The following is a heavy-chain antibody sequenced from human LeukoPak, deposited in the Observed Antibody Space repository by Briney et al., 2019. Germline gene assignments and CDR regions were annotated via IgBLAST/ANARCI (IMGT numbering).Heavy chain of an antibody. D-gene: IGHD2-8*01. J-gene: IGHJ6*02. Sequence: GGSLRLSCAASGFTFSSYSMNWVRQAPGKGLEWVSAISGSGGSTYYADSVKGRFTISRDNSKNTLYLQMSSLRAEDTAVYYCAKSLGAYCTNGVCYGIYYYGMDVWGQGTTVTVSS. CDR3: AKSLGAYCTNGVCYGIYYYGMDV. CDR2: ISGSGGST. CDR1: GFTFSSYS. V-gene: IGHV3-23*01.